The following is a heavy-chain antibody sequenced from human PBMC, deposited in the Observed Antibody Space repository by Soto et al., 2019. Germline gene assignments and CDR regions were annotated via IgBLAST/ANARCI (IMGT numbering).Heavy chain of an antibody. CDR3: ARGPVTSLGGGGDYGYYYMDV. J-gene: IGHJ6*03. V-gene: IGHV3-33*01. Sequence: PGGSLRLSCAASGFTFSSYGMHWVRQAPGKGLEWVAVIWYDGSNKYYADSVKGRFTMSRDNSKNTLYLQMNSLRAEDTAVYYCARGPVTSLGGGGDYGYYYMDVWGKGTTVTVSS. D-gene: IGHD2-2*01. CDR2: IWYDGSNK. CDR1: GFTFSSYG.